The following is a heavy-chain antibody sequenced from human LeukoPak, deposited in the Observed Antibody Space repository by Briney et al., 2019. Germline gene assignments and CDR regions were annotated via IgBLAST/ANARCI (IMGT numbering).Heavy chain of an antibody. D-gene: IGHD3-10*01. Sequence: SETLSLTCAVYGGSSSGYYWSWIRQPPGKGLEWIGEINHSGSTNYNPSLKSRVTISVDTSKNQFSLKLSSVTAADTAVYYCARGIRSGSRHFDYWGQGTLVTVSS. V-gene: IGHV4-34*01. CDR3: ARGIRSGSRHFDY. CDR1: GGSSSGYY. J-gene: IGHJ4*02. CDR2: INHSGST.